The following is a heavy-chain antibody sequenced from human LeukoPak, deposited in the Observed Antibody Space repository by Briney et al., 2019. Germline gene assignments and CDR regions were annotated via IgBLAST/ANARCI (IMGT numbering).Heavy chain of an antibody. CDR3: ATSVFRELRRYYYYGMDV. V-gene: IGHV4-34*01. D-gene: IGHD3-3*01. CDR2: INHSGST. Sequence: SETLSLTCAVYGGSFSGYYWSWIRQPPGKGLEWIGEINHSGSTNYNPSLKSRVTISVDTSKNQFSLKLSSVTAADTAVYYCATSVFRELRRYYYYGMDVWGQGTTVTVSS. J-gene: IGHJ6*02. CDR1: GGSFSGYY.